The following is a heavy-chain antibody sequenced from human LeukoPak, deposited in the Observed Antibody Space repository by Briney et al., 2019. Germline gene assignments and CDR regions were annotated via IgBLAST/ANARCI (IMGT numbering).Heavy chain of an antibody. CDR1: DGSISTNY. D-gene: IGHD1-26*01. V-gene: IGHV4-4*07. Sequence: SETLSLTCTVSDGSISTNYWSWIRQPAGRGLEWIGRIYASGSTNYKPSLKSRVTMSVDTSKNQFPLKLSSVTAADTAVYYCARETHSGRYSLDNWFDPWGQGTLVTVSS. J-gene: IGHJ5*02. CDR2: IYASGST. CDR3: ARETHSGRYSLDNWFDP.